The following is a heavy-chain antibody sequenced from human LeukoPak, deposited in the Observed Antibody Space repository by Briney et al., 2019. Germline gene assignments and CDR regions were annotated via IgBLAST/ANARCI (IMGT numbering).Heavy chain of an antibody. CDR2: IYYSGST. J-gene: IGHJ5*02. CDR3: ARGNYWFDP. CDR1: GCSISSSYY. Sequence: SETLSLTCAVSGCSISSSYYWSWIRQPPGKGLEWIGYIYYSGSTNYNPSLKSRVTISVDTSKNQFSLKLSSVTAADTAVYYCARGNYWFDPWGQGTLVTVSS. V-gene: IGHV4-61*01.